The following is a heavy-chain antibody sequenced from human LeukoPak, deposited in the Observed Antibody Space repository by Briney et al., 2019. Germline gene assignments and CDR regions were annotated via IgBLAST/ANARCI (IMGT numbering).Heavy chain of an antibody. CDR1: GFTFSRYR. J-gene: IGHJ4*02. V-gene: IGHV3-21*01. CDR2: ISGGSNYR. CDR3: ARGGPDSSDYSSLFDY. Sequence: PGGSLRLSCAASGFTFSRYRMSWVRQALGKGLEWVSSISGGSNYRYYTDSLKGRFTISRDNAKNSLYLQMNSLRAEDTAVYYCARGGPDSSDYSSLFDYWGRGILVTVSS. D-gene: IGHD3-22*01.